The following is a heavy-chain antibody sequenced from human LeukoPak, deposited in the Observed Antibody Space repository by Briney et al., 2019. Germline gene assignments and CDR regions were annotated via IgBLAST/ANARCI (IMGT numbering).Heavy chain of an antibody. J-gene: IGHJ4*02. D-gene: IGHD3-9*01. Sequence: GGSLRLSCAASGFTFSSYGMSWVRQAPGKGLEWVSAISGSGGSTYYADSVKGRFTISRDNSKNTLYLQVNSLRAEDTAVYYCAKGTIYDTLTGYLFDYWGQGTLVTVSS. CDR2: ISGSGGST. CDR3: AKGTIYDTLTGYLFDY. CDR1: GFTFSSYG. V-gene: IGHV3-23*01.